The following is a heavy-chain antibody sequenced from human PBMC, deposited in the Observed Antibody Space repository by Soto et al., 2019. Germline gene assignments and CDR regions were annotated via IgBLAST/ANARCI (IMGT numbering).Heavy chain of an antibody. CDR2: ISSSSSYI. CDR3: ARDRLVVVPAAIRENWFDP. CDR1: GFTFSSYS. V-gene: IGHV3-21*01. Sequence: GGSLRLFCAASGFTFSSYSMNWVRQAPGKGLEWVSSISSSSSYIYYADSVKGRFTISRDNAKNSLYLQMNSLRAEDTAVYYCARDRLVVVPAAIRENWFDPWGQGTLVTVSS. D-gene: IGHD2-2*02. J-gene: IGHJ5*01.